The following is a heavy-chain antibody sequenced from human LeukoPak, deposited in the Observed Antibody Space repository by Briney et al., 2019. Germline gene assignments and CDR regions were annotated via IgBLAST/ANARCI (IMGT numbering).Heavy chain of an antibody. CDR1: GYSISSGYY. CDR2: IYHSGST. V-gene: IGHV4-38-2*01. J-gene: IGHJ3*02. CDR3: ASWGGRVVVITYGAFDI. Sequence: SETLSLTCAVSGYSISSGYYWGWIRQPPGKGLEWIGSIYHSGSTYYNPSLKSRVTISVDTSKNQFSLKLSSVTAADTAVYYCASWGGRVVVITYGAFDIWGQGTMVTVSS. D-gene: IGHD3-22*01.